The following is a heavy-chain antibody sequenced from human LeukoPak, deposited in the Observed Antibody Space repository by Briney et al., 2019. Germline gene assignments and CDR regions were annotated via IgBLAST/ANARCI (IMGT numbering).Heavy chain of an antibody. CDR3: AKDKEVERVVTKGMDV. J-gene: IGHJ6*03. Sequence: PGRSLRLSCAASGVTFSSYGMHWVRQAPGKGLEWVAVIWYGGSNKYYADSVKGRFTISRDNSKNTLYLQMNSLRAEDTAVYYCAKDKEVERVVTKGMDVWGKGTTVTVSS. CDR1: GVTFSSYG. D-gene: IGHD3-3*01. CDR2: IWYGGSNK. V-gene: IGHV3-30*18.